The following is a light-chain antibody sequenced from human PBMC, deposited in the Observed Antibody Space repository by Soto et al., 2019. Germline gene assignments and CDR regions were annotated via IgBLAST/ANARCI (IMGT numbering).Light chain of an antibody. J-gene: IGKJ1*01. V-gene: IGKV3-20*01. CDR2: GAS. CDR3: HHYVKSPWT. CDR1: QSVTSNY. Sequence: EIVLTQSPGTLALSPGERATLSCRASQSVTSNYLAWYQQKPGQAPRLLIYGASSRATGIPDRFSGSGSGTEFTLTISRLQPEDCAVYYCHHYVKSPWTFGQGTKVEIK.